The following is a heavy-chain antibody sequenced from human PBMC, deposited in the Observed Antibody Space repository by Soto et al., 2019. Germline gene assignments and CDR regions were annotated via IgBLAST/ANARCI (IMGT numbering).Heavy chain of an antibody. CDR3: ARERQDIVVVPAAIPRPGAFDI. CDR1: GGSVSSGSYY. CDR2: IYYSGST. Sequence: LSLTCTVSGGSVSSGSYYWSWIRQPPGKGLEWIGYIYYSGSTNYNPSLKSRVTISVDTSKNQFSLKLSSVTAADTAVYYCARERQDIVVVPAAIPRPGAFDIWGQGTMVTVSS. J-gene: IGHJ3*02. D-gene: IGHD2-2*02. V-gene: IGHV4-61*01.